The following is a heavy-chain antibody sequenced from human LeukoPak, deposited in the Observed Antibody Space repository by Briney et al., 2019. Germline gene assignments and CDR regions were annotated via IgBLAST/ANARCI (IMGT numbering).Heavy chain of an antibody. D-gene: IGHD5-18*01. J-gene: IGHJ4*02. CDR2: ISYDGNNE. Sequence: AGGSLRLSCAAARFTFSSNAMHWVRQAPSKGLEWVAVISYDGNNEFYADSVKGRFTISRDNSKNTLYLQMNILRAEDTAVYYCAREGGYSYGNFDYWGQGTLVAVSS. V-gene: IGHV3-30-3*01. CDR1: RFTFSSNA. CDR3: AREGGYSYGNFDY.